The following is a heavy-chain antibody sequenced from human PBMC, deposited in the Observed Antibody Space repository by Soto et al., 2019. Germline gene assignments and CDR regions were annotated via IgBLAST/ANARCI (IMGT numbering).Heavy chain of an antibody. D-gene: IGHD3-3*01. Sequence: PSETLSLICAVYGGSVNGSYWNWIRQPPGKGLEWIGEVNHTGGTHYNPSLKSRVTMSVDTSKNQFSLRLSSVTAADTAIYYCATRITVFGLLIPPFDPWGQGTQVTVSS. CDR3: ATRITVFGLLIPPFDP. CDR2: VNHTGGT. V-gene: IGHV4-34*01. J-gene: IGHJ5*02. CDR1: GGSVNGSY.